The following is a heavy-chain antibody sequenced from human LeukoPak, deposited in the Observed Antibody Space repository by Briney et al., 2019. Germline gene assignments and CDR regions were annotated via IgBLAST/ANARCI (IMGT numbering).Heavy chain of an antibody. CDR1: GYTLTELS. CDR2: FNPEDGET. Sequence: ASVKVSCKVSGYTLTELSMHWVRQAPGKGLEWMGGFNPEDGETIYAQKFQGRVTMTEDTSTDTAYMELSSLRSEDTAVYYCATDPHCSSTSCPFDYWGQGTLVTVSS. CDR3: ATDPHCSSTSCPFDY. J-gene: IGHJ4*02. D-gene: IGHD2-2*01. V-gene: IGHV1-24*01.